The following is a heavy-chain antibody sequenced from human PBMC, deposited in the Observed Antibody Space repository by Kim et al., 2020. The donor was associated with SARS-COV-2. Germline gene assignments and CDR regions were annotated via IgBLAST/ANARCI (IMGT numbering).Heavy chain of an antibody. CDR1: GLSFNTYG. CDR3: AKDLGAGGDGALDI. CDR2: ISGGDGRT. Sequence: GGSLRLSCVASGLSFNTYGMSWVRQAPGKGLEWVSLISGGDGRTYYADSVKGRFTISRDNSKNTLYLQMNSLRAEDTAVYYCAKDLGAGGDGALDIWGQGTLVTVSS. V-gene: IGHV3-23*01. J-gene: IGHJ3*02.